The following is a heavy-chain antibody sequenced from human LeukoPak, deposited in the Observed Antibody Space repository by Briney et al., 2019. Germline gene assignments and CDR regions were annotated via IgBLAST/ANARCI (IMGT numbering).Heavy chain of an antibody. CDR1: GFTFSSYW. CDR2: IKQDGSEK. D-gene: IGHD2-2*01. Sequence: GGSLRHSCAASGFTFSSYWMSWVRQAPGKGLEWVANIKQDGSEKYYVDSVKGRFTIYRDNAKNSLYLQMNSLRAEDTAVYYCARGIVVVPAALFDPWGQGALVTVSS. J-gene: IGHJ5*02. CDR3: ARGIVVVPAALFDP. V-gene: IGHV3-7*03.